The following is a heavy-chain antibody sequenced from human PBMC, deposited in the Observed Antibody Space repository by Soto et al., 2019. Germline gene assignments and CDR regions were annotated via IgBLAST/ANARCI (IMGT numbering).Heavy chain of an antibody. CDR2: ISNSGDT. CDR3: AKPKFRGVVVNV. D-gene: IGHD3-10*01. Sequence: VQLLASGGSLVQPGGSLRLSCAASGFTFSSYAMYWVRQAPGKGLEWVSTISNSGDTYYADSVEGRFTISRDKSKDTVFLQMNSLRAEDTAVYYCAKPKFRGVVVNVWGEGTTVTVSS. J-gene: IGHJ6*04. V-gene: IGHV3-23*01. CDR1: GFTFSSYA.